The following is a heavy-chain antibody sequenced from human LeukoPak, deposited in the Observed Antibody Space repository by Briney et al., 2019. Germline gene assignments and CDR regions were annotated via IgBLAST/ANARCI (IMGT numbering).Heavy chain of an antibody. J-gene: IGHJ4*02. CDR2: ISSSSSYI. CDR3: ASDLLGTVDY. Sequence: TGGSLRLSCAASGFTFSSYSMNWVRQAPGKGLEWVSSISSSSSYIYYADSVKGRFTISRDNAKNSLYLQMNSLRAGDTAVYYCASDLLGTVDYWGQGTLVTVSS. D-gene: IGHD3-16*01. CDR1: GFTFSSYS. V-gene: IGHV3-21*01.